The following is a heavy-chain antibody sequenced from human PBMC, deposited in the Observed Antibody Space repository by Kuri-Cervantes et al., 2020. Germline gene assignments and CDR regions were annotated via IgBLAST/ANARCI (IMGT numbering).Heavy chain of an antibody. V-gene: IGHV1-58*01. J-gene: IGHJ4*02. D-gene: IGHD1-26*01. CDR3: AREKRRVVGDRGTDY. CDR1: GFTFTSSA. Sequence: SVKVSCKASGFTFTSSAVQWVRQARGQRLEWIGWIVVGSGNTNYAQKFQERVTITRDTSISTAYMVLSRLRSDDTAVYYCAREKRRVVGDRGTDYWGQGTLVTVSS. CDR2: IVVGSGNT.